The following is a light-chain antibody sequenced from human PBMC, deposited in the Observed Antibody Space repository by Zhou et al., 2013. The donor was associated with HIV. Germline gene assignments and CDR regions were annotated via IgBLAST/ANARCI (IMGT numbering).Light chain of an antibody. V-gene: IGKV1-9*01. J-gene: IGKJ3*01. Sequence: DIQLTQSPSFLSASVGDRVTLTCRASQDISTYLAWFQQKPGRAPKLLIYAASTLQSGVPSRFSGSGSGTEFTLTISSLQPEDFATYYCQQLNSYLFTFGPGTKVDIK. CDR3: QQLNSYLFT. CDR1: QDISTY. CDR2: AAS.